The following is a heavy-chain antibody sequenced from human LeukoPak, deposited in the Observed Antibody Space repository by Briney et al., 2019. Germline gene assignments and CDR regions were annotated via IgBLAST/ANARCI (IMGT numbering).Heavy chain of an antibody. Sequence: KTSETLSPTCTVSGGSISSYYWSWIRQPPGKGLEWIGYIYYSGSTNYNPSLKSRVTISVDTSKNQFSLKLSSVTAADTAVYYCARGVYSSSWIGAEYFQHWGQGTLVTVSS. J-gene: IGHJ1*01. CDR2: IYYSGST. D-gene: IGHD6-13*01. CDR3: ARGVYSSSWIGAEYFQH. V-gene: IGHV4-59*01. CDR1: GGSISSYY.